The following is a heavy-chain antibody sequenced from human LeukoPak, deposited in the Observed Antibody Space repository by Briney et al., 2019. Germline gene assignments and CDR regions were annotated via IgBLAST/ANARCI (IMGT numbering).Heavy chain of an antibody. J-gene: IGHJ5*02. Sequence: SETLSLTCTVSGDSISSYFWSWIRQPPGKGLEWIGYFHDSGSANYNPSLKSRITMSVDTSKNQFSLKLRSVSAADTAVYYCARDSHSVDTATPRGFNPWGQGTLVTVSS. V-gene: IGHV4-59*01. D-gene: IGHD2-15*01. CDR3: ARDSHSVDTATPRGFNP. CDR1: GDSISSYF. CDR2: FHDSGSA.